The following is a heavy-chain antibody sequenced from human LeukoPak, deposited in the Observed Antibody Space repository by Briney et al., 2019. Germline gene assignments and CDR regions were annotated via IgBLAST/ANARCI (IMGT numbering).Heavy chain of an antibody. D-gene: IGHD5-24*01. J-gene: IGHJ3*02. V-gene: IGHV3-20*04. Sequence: PGGSLRLTCAASGFTFSSSDWCWFRHAPGGGLEWFSGIIWNGDSTGYKASVEGRFTISRDKSKNSLSLQMGSLRAEDTAVYYCARDHKGGDGADAFYIWGHGAMVTVSS. CDR2: IIWNGDST. CDR1: GFTFSSSD. CDR3: ARDHKGGDGADAFYI.